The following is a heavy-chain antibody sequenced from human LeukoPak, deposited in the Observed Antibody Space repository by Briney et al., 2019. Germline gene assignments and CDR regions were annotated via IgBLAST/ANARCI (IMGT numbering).Heavy chain of an antibody. J-gene: IGHJ4*02. V-gene: IGHV1-46*01. D-gene: IGHD6-6*01. CDR1: GYTFTNYF. CDR2: INPSGGST. Sequence: ASVKVSCKASGYTFTNYFMQWVRQAPGQGLEWMGKINPSGGSTSYAQKFQGRVTMTRDTSTSTVYMEVSSLRFEDTAVYYCARDESMAALEYWGQGTLVTVSS. CDR3: ARDESMAALEY.